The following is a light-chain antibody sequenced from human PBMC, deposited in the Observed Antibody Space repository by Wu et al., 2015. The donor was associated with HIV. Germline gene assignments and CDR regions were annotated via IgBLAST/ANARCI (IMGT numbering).Light chain of an antibody. CDR2: RAS. CDR1: QSVGSW. V-gene: IGKV1-5*03. Sequence: DIQMTQSPSTLSASVGDRVTITCRASQSVGSWLAWYQQKPGKAPNLLIYRASTLEDGVPSRFRGSGSGTEFTLTISSLQPDDLATYYCQQYNSYSSYSFGQGDQAGDQT. J-gene: IGKJ2*03. CDR3: QQYNSYSSYS.